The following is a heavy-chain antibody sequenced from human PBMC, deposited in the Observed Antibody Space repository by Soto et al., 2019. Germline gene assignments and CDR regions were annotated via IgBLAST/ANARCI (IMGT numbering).Heavy chain of an antibody. V-gene: IGHV3-23*01. Sequence: LSCAASGFTFSNFAMSWIRQAPGKGLEWVSTISGRGANTYNSNSVKGRFTISRDNSKNTLFLQMNSLRANDTAVYYCAKDDSLVPGARRGHGADYWGQGIQDTVSS. CDR1: GFTFSNFA. CDR3: AKDDSLVPGARRGHGADY. J-gene: IGHJ4*02. D-gene: IGHD2-21*01. CDR2: ISGRGANT.